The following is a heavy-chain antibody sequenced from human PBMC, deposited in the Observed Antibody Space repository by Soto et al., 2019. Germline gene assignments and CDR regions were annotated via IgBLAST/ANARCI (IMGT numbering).Heavy chain of an antibody. J-gene: IGHJ5*02. V-gene: IGHV3-23*01. CDR2: ISGSGGST. CDR1: GFTFSSYA. CDR3: AKELVVVITTGNWFDP. Sequence: GGSLRLSCAASGFTFSSYAMSWVRQAPGKGLEWVSAISGSGGSTYYADSVKGRFAISRDNSKNTLCLQMNSLRAEDTAVYYCAKELVVVITTGNWFDPWGQGTLVTVSS. D-gene: IGHD3-22*01.